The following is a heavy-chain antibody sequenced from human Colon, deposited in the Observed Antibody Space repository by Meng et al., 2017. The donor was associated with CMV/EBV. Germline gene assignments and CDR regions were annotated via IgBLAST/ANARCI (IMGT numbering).Heavy chain of an antibody. Sequence: SETLSLTCTVSGGSISSSSYYWGWIRQPPGKGLEWIGSMYYSGSTYYNPSLKSRVTISVDTSKNQLSLKLSSVTAADTAVYYCARDRMGMFDYWGQGTLVTVSS. CDR2: MYYSGST. CDR3: ARDRMGMFDY. CDR1: GGSISSSSYY. J-gene: IGHJ4*02. V-gene: IGHV4-39*07. D-gene: IGHD7-27*01.